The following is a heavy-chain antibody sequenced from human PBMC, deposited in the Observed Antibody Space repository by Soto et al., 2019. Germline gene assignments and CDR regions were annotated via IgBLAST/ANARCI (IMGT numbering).Heavy chain of an antibody. J-gene: IGHJ5*02. D-gene: IGHD3-10*01. CDR2: IYYSGST. Sequence: SETLSLTCTVSGGSISSGGYYWSWIRQHPGKGLEWIGYIYYSGSTYYNPSLKSRVTISVDTSKNQFSLKLSSVTAADTAVYYCARSPRLLWFGPVDPWGQGTLVTVSS. V-gene: IGHV4-31*03. CDR3: ARSPRLLWFGPVDP. CDR1: GGSISSGGYY.